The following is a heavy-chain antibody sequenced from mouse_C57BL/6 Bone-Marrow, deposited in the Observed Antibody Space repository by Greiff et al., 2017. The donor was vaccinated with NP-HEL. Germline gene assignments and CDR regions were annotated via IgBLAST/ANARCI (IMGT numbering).Heavy chain of an antibody. CDR3: ARFPGYYGSSLAMDY. Sequence: QVQLQQPGAELVRPGTSVKLSCKASGYTFTSYWMHWVKQRPGQGLEWIGVIDPSDSYTNYNQKFKGKATLTVDTSSSTAYMQLSSLTSEDSAVYYCARFPGYYGSSLAMDYWGQGTSVTVSS. CDR2: IDPSDSYT. D-gene: IGHD1-1*01. CDR1: GYTFTSYW. J-gene: IGHJ4*01. V-gene: IGHV1-59*01.